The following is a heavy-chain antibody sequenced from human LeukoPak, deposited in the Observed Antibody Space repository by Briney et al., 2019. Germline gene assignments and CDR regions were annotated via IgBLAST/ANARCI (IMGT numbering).Heavy chain of an antibody. CDR3: ASRTMVRGVN. V-gene: IGHV4-38-2*01. CDR1: GYSISSGYY. D-gene: IGHD3-10*01. Sequence: SSETLSLTCAVSGYSISSGYYWGWIRRPPGKGLEWIGRIYHSGSTYYNPSLKRRVTISVDKSKNKFSLKLSSVTAADTAVYYRASRTMVRGVNWGQGTLVTVSS. CDR2: IYHSGST. J-gene: IGHJ4*02.